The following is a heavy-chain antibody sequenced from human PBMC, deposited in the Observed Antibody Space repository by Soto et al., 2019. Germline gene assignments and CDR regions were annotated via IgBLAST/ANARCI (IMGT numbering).Heavy chain of an antibody. CDR2: ISYDGSNK. CDR3: AREEEIVGATTVRDYFDY. V-gene: IGHV3-30-3*01. Sequence: GGSLRLSCAASGFTFSSYAMHWVRQAPGKGLEWVAVISYDGSNKYYADSVKGRFTISRDNSKNTLYLQMNSLRAEDTAVYYCAREEEIVGATTVRDYFDYWGQGTLVTVSS. D-gene: IGHD1-26*01. CDR1: GFTFSSYA. J-gene: IGHJ4*02.